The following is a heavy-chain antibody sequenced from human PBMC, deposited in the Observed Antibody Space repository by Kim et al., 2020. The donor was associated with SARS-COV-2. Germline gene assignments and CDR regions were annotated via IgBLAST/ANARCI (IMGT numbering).Heavy chain of an antibody. D-gene: IGHD3-22*01. CDR1: GGSISSGGYY. CDR3: ARSRITMIVVVDAFDI. Sequence: SETLSLTCTVSGGSISSGGYYWSWIRQHPGKGLEWIGYTYYSGSTYYNPSLKSRVTISVDTSKNQFSLKLSSVTAADTAVYYCARSRITMIVVVDAFDIWGQGTMVTVSS. CDR2: TYYSGST. V-gene: IGHV4-31*03. J-gene: IGHJ3*02.